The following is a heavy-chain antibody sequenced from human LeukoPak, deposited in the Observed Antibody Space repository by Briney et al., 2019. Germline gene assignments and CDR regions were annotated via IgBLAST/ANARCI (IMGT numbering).Heavy chain of an antibody. J-gene: IGHJ5*01. V-gene: IGHV4-59*01. CDR1: DGSMSGYY. CDR3: ARDTPFGAGYSAYGKSDS. D-gene: IGHD5-12*01. CDR2: IYYSGST. Sequence: PSETLSLTCTVSDGSMSGYYWSWIRQPPGKGLEWIGYIYYSGSTNYNPSLKSRVTISVDTSKNQFSLKLSSVTAADTAVYYCARDTPFGAGYSAYGKSDSWGQGTLVTVSS.